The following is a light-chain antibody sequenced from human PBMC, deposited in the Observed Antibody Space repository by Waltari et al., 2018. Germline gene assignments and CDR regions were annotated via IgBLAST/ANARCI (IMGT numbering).Light chain of an antibody. CDR3: MTWHSSAVV. J-gene: IGLJ2*01. CDR1: SGINVGPYR. V-gene: IGLV5-45*02. Sequence: QAVLTQPSSLSASPGASASLTCTLRSGINVGPYRIYWYPQKPGSPPQYLLRYRSDSDKQRGSGVPSGFSGSKDASANAGILLISGLQSDDEADYYCMTWHSSAVVFGGGTKLTVL. CDR2: YRSDSDK.